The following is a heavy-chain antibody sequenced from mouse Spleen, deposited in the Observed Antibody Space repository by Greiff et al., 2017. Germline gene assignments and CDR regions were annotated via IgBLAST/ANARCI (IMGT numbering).Heavy chain of an antibody. CDR3: ARPDWDAYAMDY. J-gene: IGHJ4*01. CDR1: GYAFSSYW. D-gene: IGHD4-1*01. V-gene: IGHV1-80*01. Sequence: QVQLQQSGAELVKPGASVKISCKASGYAFSSYWMNWVKQRPGKGLEWIGQIYPGDGDTNYNGKFKGKATLTADKSSSTAYMQLSSLTSEDSAVYFCARPDWDAYAMDYWGQGTSVTVSS. CDR2: IYPGDGDT.